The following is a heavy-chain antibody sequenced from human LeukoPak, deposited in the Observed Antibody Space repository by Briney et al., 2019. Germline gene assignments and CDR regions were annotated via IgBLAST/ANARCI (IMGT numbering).Heavy chain of an antibody. CDR2: ISAYNGNT. J-gene: IGHJ4*02. Sequence: GASVKVSCKASGYTFTSYGISWVRQAPGQGLEWMGWISAYNGNTNYAQKLQGRVTMTTDTSTSTAYMELRSLRSDDTAVYYCARSKSSGYYESYFDYWGQGTLVTVSS. CDR3: ARSKSSGYYESYFDY. D-gene: IGHD3-22*01. CDR1: GYTFTSYG. V-gene: IGHV1-18*01.